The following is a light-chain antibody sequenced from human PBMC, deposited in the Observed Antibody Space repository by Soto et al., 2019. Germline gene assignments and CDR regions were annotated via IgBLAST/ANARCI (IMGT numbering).Light chain of an antibody. CDR3: QQRNNWPLT. V-gene: IGKV3-11*01. J-gene: IGKJ4*02. Sequence: ETVLTQSPATLSLSPGERATLSCRASRIISTDLALYQQKPGQAPRLLIYEALNRATGIPPRFSGSGSGTDFTLPISSLEPEDFAVYYCQQRNNWPLTFGGGTKVDIK. CDR1: RIISTD. CDR2: EAL.